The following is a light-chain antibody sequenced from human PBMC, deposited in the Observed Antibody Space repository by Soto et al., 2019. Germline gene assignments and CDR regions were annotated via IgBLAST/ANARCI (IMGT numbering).Light chain of an antibody. V-gene: IGKV1-33*01. CDR3: QHSNHLPL. CDR1: QDIGTY. Sequence: DIQMTQSPPSLSASVGDRVTITFQASQDIGTYLNWYQHKPGKAPNLVIYDASNLETGVPSRFSGGGSGTDFTFTISSLRPEDIATYYCQHSNHLPLFGPGTKVDIK. J-gene: IGKJ3*01. CDR2: DAS.